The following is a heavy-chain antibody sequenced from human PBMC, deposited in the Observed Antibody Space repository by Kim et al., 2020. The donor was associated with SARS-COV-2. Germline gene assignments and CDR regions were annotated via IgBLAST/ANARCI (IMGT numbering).Heavy chain of an antibody. V-gene: IGHV4-34*01. Sequence: SETLSLTCAVYGGSFSGYYWSWIRQPPGKGLEWIGEINHSGSTNYNPSLKSRVTISVDTSKNQFSLKLSSVTAADTAVYYCAMGPLTYYDSSGYYHDYWGQGTLVTVSS. J-gene: IGHJ4*02. CDR3: AMGPLTYYDSSGYYHDY. CDR2: INHSGST. CDR1: GGSFSGYY. D-gene: IGHD3-22*01.